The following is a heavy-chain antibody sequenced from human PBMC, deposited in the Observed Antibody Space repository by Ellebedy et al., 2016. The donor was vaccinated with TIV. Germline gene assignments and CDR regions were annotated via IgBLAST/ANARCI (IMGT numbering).Heavy chain of an antibody. V-gene: IGHV1-2*02. J-gene: IGHJ4*02. CDR1: GYRFLRHY. D-gene: IGHD6-25*01. CDR2: INPNTGGT. Sequence: AASVKVSCMASGYRFLRHYIHWVRQAPGQGLVWLGWINPNTGGTNYAQKFQGRVTMTRDTSITTAYMELSRRRSDDTALYFCAREIAAVGRDYWGQGALITVSS. CDR3: AREIAAVGRDY.